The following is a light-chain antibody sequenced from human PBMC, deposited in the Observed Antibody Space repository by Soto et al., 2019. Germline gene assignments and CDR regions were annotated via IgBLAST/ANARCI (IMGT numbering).Light chain of an antibody. V-gene: IGKV3-20*01. Sequence: EIVLTQSPGTLSLSPGERSRLSCRASQSVSTTYLAWDQQKPGQAPRLLIYATSTSATGIPDRFSGSGSETDFTLTISRMEPEYLAVYYCQQYGRSLRTFGQGTTLEIK. CDR2: ATS. CDR3: QQYGRSLRT. J-gene: IGKJ1*01. CDR1: QSVSTTY.